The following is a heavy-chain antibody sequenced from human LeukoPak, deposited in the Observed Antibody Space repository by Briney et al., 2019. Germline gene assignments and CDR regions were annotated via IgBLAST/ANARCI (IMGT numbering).Heavy chain of an antibody. J-gene: IGHJ4*02. CDR3: AKWSGNRPLYYFDY. CDR1: GFTFTCCG. CDR2: ISSSDGNSK. V-gene: IGHV3-30*18. Sequence: GTSLRLSCATSGFTFTCCGMHWVRQASGKGLEWVAAISSSDGNSKYYADSVKGRFTISRDNSKNTVYLQMNSLRADDTAVYYCAKWSGNRPLYYFDYWGQGTLVNVSS. D-gene: IGHD3-3*01.